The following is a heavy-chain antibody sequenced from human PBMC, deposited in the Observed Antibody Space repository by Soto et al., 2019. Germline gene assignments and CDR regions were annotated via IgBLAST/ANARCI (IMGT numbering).Heavy chain of an antibody. J-gene: IGHJ6*02. Sequence: GGSLRLCCAASGFTFSSYSMNWVRQAPGKGLEWVSSISSSSSYIYYADSVKGRFTISRDNAKNSLYLQMNSLRAEDTAVYYCARGNVDIVATPWRDLDYYGMDVWGQGTTVTVSS. D-gene: IGHD5-12*01. CDR3: ARGNVDIVATPWRDLDYYGMDV. V-gene: IGHV3-21*04. CDR2: ISSSSSYI. CDR1: GFTFSSYS.